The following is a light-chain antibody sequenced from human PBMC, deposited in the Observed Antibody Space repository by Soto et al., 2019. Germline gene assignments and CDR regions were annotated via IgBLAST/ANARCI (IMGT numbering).Light chain of an antibody. CDR1: QTISAK. Sequence: IVMTQSPATLSVSPGEISTLSCRASQTISAKLAWYQQRPVQAPRLLIYGASTRATGIPARFSGSGSGTEFTLTISSLHSEDFAVYYCQQYNNWPTLTFGGGTKVDIK. J-gene: IGKJ4*01. CDR3: QQYNNWPTLT. V-gene: IGKV3-15*01. CDR2: GAS.